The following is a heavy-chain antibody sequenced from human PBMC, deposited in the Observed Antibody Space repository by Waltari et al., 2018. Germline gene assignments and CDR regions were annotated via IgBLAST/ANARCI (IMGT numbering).Heavy chain of an antibody. J-gene: IGHJ4*02. CDR2: ISSSSSYI. D-gene: IGHD2-15*01. V-gene: IGHV3-21*01. CDR3: ASNPSHCSGGSCYRFDY. CDR1: GFTFSSYS. Sequence: EVQLVESGGGLVKPGGSLRLSCAASGFTFSSYSMNWVRQAPGKGLEWVSSISSSSSYIYYADSVKGRFTISRDNAKNSLYLQMNSLRAEDTAVYYCASNPSHCSGGSCYRFDYWGQGTLVTVSS.